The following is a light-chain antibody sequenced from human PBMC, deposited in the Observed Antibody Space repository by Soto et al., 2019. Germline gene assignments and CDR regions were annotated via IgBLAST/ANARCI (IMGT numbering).Light chain of an antibody. CDR3: QQYNTYPYT. CDR1: QNINKW. V-gene: IGKV1-5*01. J-gene: IGKJ2*01. CDR2: DAS. Sequence: DIQMTQSPSTLSASVGDRVTITCRASQNINKWLAWYQQKPGKAPNLLINDASGLQSGVPSRFSGSGSGPEFTLTITSLKPDDFATYFCQQYNTYPYTFGQGTKLEIK.